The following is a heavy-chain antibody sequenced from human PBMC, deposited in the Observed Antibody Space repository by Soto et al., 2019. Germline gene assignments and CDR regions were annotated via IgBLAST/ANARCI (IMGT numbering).Heavy chain of an antibody. Sequence: ASVKVSCKASGYTFTSYDINWVRQATGQGLEWMEWMNPNRGNTGYAQKFQGRVTMTRNTSISTAYMELSSLRSEDTAVYYCAREKREQWLLYYYYGMDVWGQGTTVTVSS. D-gene: IGHD6-19*01. CDR2: MNPNRGNT. J-gene: IGHJ6*02. V-gene: IGHV1-8*01. CDR3: AREKREQWLLYYYYGMDV. CDR1: GYTFTSYD.